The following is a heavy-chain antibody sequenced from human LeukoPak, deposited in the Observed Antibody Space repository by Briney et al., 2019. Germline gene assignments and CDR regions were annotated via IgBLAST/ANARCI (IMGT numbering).Heavy chain of an antibody. CDR3: ARDRGRYYMDV. CDR2: IGTAGDI. J-gene: IGHJ6*03. V-gene: IGHV3-13*01. D-gene: IGHD6-25*01. Sequence: GGSLRLSCAASGFTFSNYDMHWVSQATGKGLEWVSGIGTAGDIYYPGSGKGRFTISRENAKNSLYLQMNSLRAGDTAVYYCARDRGRYYMDVWGKGTTVTISS. CDR1: GFTFSNYD.